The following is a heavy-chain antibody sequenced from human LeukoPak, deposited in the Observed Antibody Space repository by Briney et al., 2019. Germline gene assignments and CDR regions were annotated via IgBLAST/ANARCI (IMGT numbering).Heavy chain of an antibody. V-gene: IGHV3-21*01. J-gene: IGHJ4*02. CDR1: GFTFSSYS. CDR2: ISSSSSYI. CDR3: AREERRTVTYYFDY. Sequence: GGSLRLSCAASGFTFSSYSMNWVRQAPGKGLEWVSSISSSSSYIYYADSVKGRFTISRDNAKNSLYLQMNSLRAEDTAVYYCAREERRTVTYYFDYWGQGTLVTVSS. D-gene: IGHD4-17*01.